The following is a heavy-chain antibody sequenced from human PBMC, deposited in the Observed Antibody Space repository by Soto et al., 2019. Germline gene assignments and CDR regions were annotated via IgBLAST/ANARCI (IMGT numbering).Heavy chain of an antibody. Sequence: GLSLRLSWAASGFTFRSHWMRCVRQAPGKGLEWVANIKQEGSEKYYVDSVKGRVTISRDNAKNSLYLQMNSLRAEDTAVYYCARADYYDSSGYYCGNWGQGTLVTVSS. CDR1: GFTFRSHW. D-gene: IGHD3-22*01. CDR2: IKQEGSEK. CDR3: ARADYYDSSGYYCGN. V-gene: IGHV3-7*04. J-gene: IGHJ4*02.